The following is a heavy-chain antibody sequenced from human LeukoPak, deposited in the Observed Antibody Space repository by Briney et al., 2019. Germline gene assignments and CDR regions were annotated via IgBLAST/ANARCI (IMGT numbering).Heavy chain of an antibody. Sequence: SHTVSLTRTFSGRLFSRRYYYWGWIPRPPGRVVERIESMYYRGSSYYNQSLKSRVTISVDTSKKQLSLKLTSVTAADTAVYYCARHYYDSSDYYPWYFDYWGQGTLVTVSS. V-gene: IGHV4-39*01. CDR3: ARHYYDSSDYYPWYFDY. J-gene: IGHJ4*02. D-gene: IGHD3-22*01. CDR1: GRLFSRRYYY. CDR2: MYYRGSS.